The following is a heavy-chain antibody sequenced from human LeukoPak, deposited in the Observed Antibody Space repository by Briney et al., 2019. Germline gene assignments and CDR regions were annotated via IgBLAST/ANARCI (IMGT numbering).Heavy chain of an antibody. Sequence: GGSLRLSCTVSGFTLSSYEMSWIRQAPGKGLEWVSTISGSGRSTYYADSVKGRFTISRDNSKNTLYLQMDSLRAEDTALYYCATNVDTSDDYWGQGTLVTVSS. CDR3: ATNVDTSDDY. CDR2: ISGSGRST. CDR1: GFTLSSYE. D-gene: IGHD5-18*01. J-gene: IGHJ4*02. V-gene: IGHV3-23*01.